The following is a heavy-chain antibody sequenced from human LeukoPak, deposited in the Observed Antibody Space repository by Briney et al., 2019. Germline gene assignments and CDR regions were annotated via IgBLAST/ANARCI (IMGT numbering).Heavy chain of an antibody. V-gene: IGHV3-21*01. D-gene: IGHD6-19*01. CDR3: ARGASVVAGNDNAFDI. CDR2: I. CDR1: GFTFSSYS. Sequence: GGSLRLSCAASGFTFSSYSMNWVRQAPGKGLEWVSSIKGRFTISRDNARNSLYLQMNSLRAEDTAVYYCARGASVVAGNDNAFDIWGQGTMVTVSS. J-gene: IGHJ3*02.